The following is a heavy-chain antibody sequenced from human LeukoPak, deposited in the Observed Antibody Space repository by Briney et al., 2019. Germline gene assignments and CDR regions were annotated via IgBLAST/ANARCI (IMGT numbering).Heavy chain of an antibody. V-gene: IGHV4-59*01. CDR3: ARAGREWFGELVPPDS. Sequence: SETLSLTCTVSGGSISRYYWSWIRQPPGKGLEWIGYIYYSGSTNYNPSLKSRVTISVDTSKNQFSLKLNSVTAADTAVYYCARAGREWFGELVPPDSWGQGALVTVS. J-gene: IGHJ4*02. CDR2: IYYSGST. CDR1: GGSISRYY. D-gene: IGHD3-10*01.